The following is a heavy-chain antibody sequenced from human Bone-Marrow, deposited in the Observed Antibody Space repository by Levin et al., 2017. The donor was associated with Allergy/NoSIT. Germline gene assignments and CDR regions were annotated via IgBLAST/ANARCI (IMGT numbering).Heavy chain of an antibody. J-gene: IGHJ3*02. CDR3: ARHVRARQYYDFWSGYFVAFDI. V-gene: IGHV4-39*01. Sequence: SETLSLTCTVSGGSISSSSYYWGWIRQPPGKGLEWIGSIYYSGSTYYNPSLKSRVTISVDTSKNQFSLKLSSVTAADTAVYYCARHVRARQYYDFWSGYFVAFDIWGQGTMVTVSS. CDR1: GGSISSSSYY. CDR2: IYYSGST. D-gene: IGHD3-3*01.